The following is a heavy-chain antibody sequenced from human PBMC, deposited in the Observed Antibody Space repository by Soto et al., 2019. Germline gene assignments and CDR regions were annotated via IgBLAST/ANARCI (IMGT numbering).Heavy chain of an antibody. CDR2: IRSKGNNYAT. Sequence: EVQLVESGGGLVQPGGPLKLSCAASGFTFSGSAMHWVRQASGKGLAWVGRIRSKGNNYATAYGASLKGRFTISRDDSKNTAYLQMNSLNTEDTAVYYCSRQASDFWSGKPQYYMDVWGKGTTVTVSS. D-gene: IGHD3-3*01. CDR1: GFTFSGSA. CDR3: SRQASDFWSGKPQYYMDV. J-gene: IGHJ6*03. V-gene: IGHV3-73*01.